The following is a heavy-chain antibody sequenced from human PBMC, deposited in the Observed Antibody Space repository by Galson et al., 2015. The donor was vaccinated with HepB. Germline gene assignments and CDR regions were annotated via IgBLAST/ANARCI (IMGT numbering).Heavy chain of an antibody. J-gene: IGHJ4*02. CDR3: ARDFDPRSSGWYDY. D-gene: IGHD6-19*01. CDR1: GGSISSYY. V-gene: IGHV4-4*07. CDR2: IYTSGST. Sequence: ETLSLTCTVSGGSISSYYWSWIRQPAGKGLEWIGRIYTSGSTNYNPSLKSRVTMSVDTSKNQFSLKLSSVTAADTAVYYCARDFDPRSSGWYDYWGQGTLVTVSS.